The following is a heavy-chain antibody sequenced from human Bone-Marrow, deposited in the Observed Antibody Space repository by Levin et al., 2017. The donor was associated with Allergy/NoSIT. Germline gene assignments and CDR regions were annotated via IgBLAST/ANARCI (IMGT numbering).Heavy chain of an antibody. CDR1: GFTFSDYY. J-gene: IGHJ2*01. CDR2: ISSSGTTR. V-gene: IGHV3-11*01. Sequence: GGSLRPSCAASGFTFSDYYMSWIRQAPGKGLEWVAYISSSGTTRFYGDSVQGRFTISRDNAKNSLYLQMNTLRAEDTAIYYCARKGWDYDSRSRSFDLWGRGSLVTVSS. D-gene: IGHD3-22*01. CDR3: ARKGWDYDSRSRSFDL.